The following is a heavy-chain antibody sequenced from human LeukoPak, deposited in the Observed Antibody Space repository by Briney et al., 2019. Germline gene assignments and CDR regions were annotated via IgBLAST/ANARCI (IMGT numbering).Heavy chain of an antibody. CDR1: GFTFSSYE. CDR3: ASLRRIVGATSDY. Sequence: PGGSLRLSCAASGFTFSSYEMNWVRQAPGKGLEWVSYISSSGNTIYYADSVKGRFTSSRDNAKNSLYLQMNSLRAEDTAVYYCASLRRIVGATSDYWGQGILVTVSS. D-gene: IGHD1-26*01. J-gene: IGHJ4*02. V-gene: IGHV3-48*03. CDR2: ISSSGNTI.